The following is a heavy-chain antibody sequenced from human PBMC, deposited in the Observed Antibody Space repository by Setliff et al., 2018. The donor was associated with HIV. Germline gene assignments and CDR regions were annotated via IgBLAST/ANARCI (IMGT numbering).Heavy chain of an antibody. D-gene: IGHD3-3*01. CDR2: IIPILGVA. V-gene: IGHV1-69*02. J-gene: IGHJ6*03. CDR1: SSTFNSNT. Sequence: GASVKVSCKASSSTFNSNTVNWVRQAPGQGLDWMGRIIPILGVANYAQRFQGKVTITADKSTSTAYMELTSLRFDDTAMYYCVRGVQSPPHYSYYYMDVWGEGTRGTSP. CDR3: VRGVQSPPHYSYYYMDV.